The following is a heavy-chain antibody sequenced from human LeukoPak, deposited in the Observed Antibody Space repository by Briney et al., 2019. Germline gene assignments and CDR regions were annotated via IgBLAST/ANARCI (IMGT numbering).Heavy chain of an antibody. Sequence: ETLSLTCTVSGYSISSGYYWGWIRQPPGKGLEWVGRIKSKTDGGTTDYAAPVKGRFTISRDDSKNTLYLQMNSLKTEDTAVYYCTTERGERYDFWNGYYFYFDYWGQGTLVTVSS. CDR2: IKSKTDGGTT. V-gene: IGHV3-15*01. D-gene: IGHD3-3*01. J-gene: IGHJ4*02. CDR3: TTERGERYDFWNGYYFYFDY. CDR1: GYSISSGYY.